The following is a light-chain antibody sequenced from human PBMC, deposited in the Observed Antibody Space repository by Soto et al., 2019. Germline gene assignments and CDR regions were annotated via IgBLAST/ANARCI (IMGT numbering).Light chain of an antibody. V-gene: IGLV2-14*01. J-gene: IGLJ1*01. CDR3: SSYTTSSTFV. CDR2: DVS. Sequence: QSALTQPASVSGSPGQSITISCTGTSSDVGGYNYVSWYQQHPGKAPQLMIYDVSNRPSGVSNRFSGSKSGNTASLTISGLQAEDEADYYCSSYTTSSTFVFGTATKLTVL. CDR1: SSDVGGYNY.